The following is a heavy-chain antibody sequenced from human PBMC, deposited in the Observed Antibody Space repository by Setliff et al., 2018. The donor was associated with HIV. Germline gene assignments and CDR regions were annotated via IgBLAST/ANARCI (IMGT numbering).Heavy chain of an antibody. Sequence: SETLSLTCTVSGGSISSDSYYWGWIRQPPGKGLEWIGSIYYSGSTYYNPSLKSRVTISVDTSKNQFSLKLSSVTAADTSVYYCATYSSSWPDYWGQGTLVTVSS. J-gene: IGHJ4*02. CDR2: IYYSGST. D-gene: IGHD6-13*01. CDR3: ATYSSSWPDY. V-gene: IGHV4-39*01. CDR1: GGSISSDSYY.